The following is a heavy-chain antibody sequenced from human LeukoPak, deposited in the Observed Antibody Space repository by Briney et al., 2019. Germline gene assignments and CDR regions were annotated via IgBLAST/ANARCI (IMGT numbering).Heavy chain of an antibody. CDR3: APRGDIEHSYVYGKWFDP. V-gene: IGHV4-34*01. CDR1: GGSFSAYY. D-gene: IGHD5-18*01. Sequence: PSETLSLTCAVYGGSFSAYYWTWIRQPPGKGLKWIGEINHSGSSNYNSSLRSRVTISVDTSYKQFSLRLSSVTAADTAVYYCAPRGDIEHSYVYGKWFDPWGQGTRVTVSS. J-gene: IGHJ5*02. CDR2: INHSGSS.